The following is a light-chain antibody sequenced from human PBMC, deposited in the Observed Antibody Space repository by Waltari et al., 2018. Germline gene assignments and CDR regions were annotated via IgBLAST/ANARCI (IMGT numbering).Light chain of an antibody. V-gene: IGKV1-33*01. Sequence: DIQMTQSPSPLSASVGDRVTITCQASQDISNYLNWYQQKPGKAPKLLIYDASNLETGVPSRFSGSGSGTDFTFTISSLQPEDIATYYCQQYDNRPPITFGQGTRLEIK. CDR1: QDISNY. CDR3: QQYDNRPPIT. J-gene: IGKJ5*01. CDR2: DAS.